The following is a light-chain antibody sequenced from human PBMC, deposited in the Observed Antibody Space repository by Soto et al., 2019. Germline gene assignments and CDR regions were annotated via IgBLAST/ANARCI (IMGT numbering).Light chain of an antibody. V-gene: IGKV1-5*01. J-gene: IGKJ2*01. CDR3: QQYNRSYT. CDR2: GAS. Sequence: DIQLTQSPSILSASGGDRVTITCRASQSIANRLAWYQQKPGKTPKLLIYGASTLESGVPSRFSGSGSGTEFTLTISSLQTDECATYYCQQYNRSYTVGQGTKLEIK. CDR1: QSIANR.